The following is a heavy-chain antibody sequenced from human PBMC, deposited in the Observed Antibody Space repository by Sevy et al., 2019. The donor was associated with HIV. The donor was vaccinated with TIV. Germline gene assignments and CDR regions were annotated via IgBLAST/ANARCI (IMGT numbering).Heavy chain of an antibody. CDR3: AGGYYGSGSP. J-gene: IGHJ5*02. D-gene: IGHD3-10*01. CDR2: ISSSGSTI. V-gene: IGHV3-48*03. CDR1: GFTFSSYE. Sequence: GGSLRLSCAASGFTFSSYEMNWVRQAPGKGLEWVSYISSSGSTIYYADSVKGRFTISRDNAKNSLYLQMNSLRAEDTAVYYYAGGYYGSGSPWGQGTLVTVSS.